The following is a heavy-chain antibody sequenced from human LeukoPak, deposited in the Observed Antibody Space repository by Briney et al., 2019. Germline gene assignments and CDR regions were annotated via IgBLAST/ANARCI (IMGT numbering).Heavy chain of an antibody. D-gene: IGHD6-13*01. J-gene: IGHJ4*02. V-gene: IGHV3-21*01. CDR3: ARVSSSSWWALDY. Sequence: GGSLRLSCAASGFTFSSYSMNWVRQAPGKGLEWVSSISSSSSYIYYADSVKGRFTISRDNSKNTLYLQMNSLRAEDTAVYYCARVSSSSWWALDYWGQGTLVTVSS. CDR1: GFTFSSYS. CDR2: ISSSSSYI.